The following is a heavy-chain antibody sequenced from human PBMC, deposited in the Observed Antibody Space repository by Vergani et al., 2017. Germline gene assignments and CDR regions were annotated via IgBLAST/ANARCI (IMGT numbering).Heavy chain of an antibody. V-gene: IGHV3-30-3*01. CDR3: ARDGDSHYYYYMDV. CDR1: GFTFSSYA. D-gene: IGHD2-21*02. Sequence: QVQLVESGGGVVQHGRSLRLSCAASGFTFSSYAMHWVRRAPGRGLEWVAGISYDGSNKYYADSVKGRFTISRDNSKNTLYLQMNSLRAEDTAVYYCARDGDSHYYYYMDVWGKGTTVTVSS. J-gene: IGHJ6*03. CDR2: ISYDGSNK.